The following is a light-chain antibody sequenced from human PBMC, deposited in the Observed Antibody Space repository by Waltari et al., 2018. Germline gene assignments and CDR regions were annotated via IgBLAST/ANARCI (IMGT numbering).Light chain of an antibody. J-gene: IGLJ1*01. V-gene: IGLV2-14*01. CDR1: SRGAGGYNP. CDR3: SSYTSSSTLEV. Sequence: QSALTQPASVSGSPGQSITIPCTGTSRGAGGYNPVSWYQQHPGKAPKLMIYEVSNRPSGVSNRFSGSKSGNTASLTISGLQAEDEADYYCSSYTSSSTLEVFGTGTKVTVL. CDR2: EVS.